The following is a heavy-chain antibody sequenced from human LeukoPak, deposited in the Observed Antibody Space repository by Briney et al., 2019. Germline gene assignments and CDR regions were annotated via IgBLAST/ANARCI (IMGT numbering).Heavy chain of an antibody. Sequence: SETLSLTCTVSGYSISSGYYWGWIRQPPGKGLERIGSIYHSGSTYYNPSLKSRVTISLDTSKNQFSLKLSSVTAADTAIYYCARAYHSSWYLNWFDPWGQGTLVTVSS. D-gene: IGHD6-13*01. CDR2: IYHSGST. CDR1: GYSISSGYY. J-gene: IGHJ5*02. CDR3: ARAYHSSWYLNWFDP. V-gene: IGHV4-38-2*02.